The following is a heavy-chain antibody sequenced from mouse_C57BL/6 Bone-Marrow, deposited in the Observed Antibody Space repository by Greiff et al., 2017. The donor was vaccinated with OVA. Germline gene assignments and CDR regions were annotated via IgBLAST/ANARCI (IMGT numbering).Heavy chain of an antibody. Sequence: VQLQQSGTVLARPGASVKMSCKTSGYTFTSYWMHWVKQRPGQGLEWIGAIYPGNSDTSYNQKFKGKAKLTAVTSASTAYMELSSLTNEDSAVYYCTRERDGYYDYFDYWGQGTTLTVSS. J-gene: IGHJ2*01. CDR3: TRERDGYYDYFDY. CDR1: GYTFTSYW. CDR2: IYPGNSDT. D-gene: IGHD2-3*01. V-gene: IGHV1-5*01.